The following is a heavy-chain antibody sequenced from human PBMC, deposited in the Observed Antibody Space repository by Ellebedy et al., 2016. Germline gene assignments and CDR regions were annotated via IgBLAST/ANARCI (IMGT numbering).Heavy chain of an antibody. CDR3: ARVVRGVYYFDY. CDR2: IIPILGIA. J-gene: IGHJ4*02. V-gene: IGHV1-69*04. CDR1: GGTFSSYA. Sequence: ASVKVSCKASGGTFSSYAISWVRQAPGQGLEWMGRIIPILGIANYAQKFQGRVTITADKSTSTAYMELSSLRSEDTAVYYCARVVRGVYYFDYWGQGTLVTVSS. D-gene: IGHD3-10*01.